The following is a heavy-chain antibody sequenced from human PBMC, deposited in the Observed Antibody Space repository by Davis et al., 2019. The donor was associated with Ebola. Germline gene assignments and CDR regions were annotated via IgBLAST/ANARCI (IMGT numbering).Heavy chain of an antibody. Sequence: PGGSLRLSCAASGFTFSSYWMSWVRQAPGKGLEWVANIKQDGSEKYYVDSVKGRFTISRDNAKNSLYLQMNSLRAEDTAVYYCARDPKGYYYGMDVWGQGTTVTVSS. CDR3: ARDPKGYYYGMDV. CDR2: IKQDGSEK. V-gene: IGHV3-7*01. CDR1: GFTFSSYW. J-gene: IGHJ6*02.